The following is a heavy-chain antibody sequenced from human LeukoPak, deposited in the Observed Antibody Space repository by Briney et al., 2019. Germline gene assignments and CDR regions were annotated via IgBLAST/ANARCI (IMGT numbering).Heavy chain of an antibody. CDR3: ARDTGFYGDYSFDY. CDR2: IYTSGST. D-gene: IGHD4-17*01. CDR1: GGSISSYY. J-gene: IGHJ4*02. Sequence: SETLSLTCTVSGGSISSYYWSWIRQPAGKGLEWIGRIYTSGSTNYNPSLKSRVTMSVDTSKNQFSLKLSSVTAADTAVYYCARDTGFYGDYSFDYWGQGTLVTVSS. V-gene: IGHV4-4*07.